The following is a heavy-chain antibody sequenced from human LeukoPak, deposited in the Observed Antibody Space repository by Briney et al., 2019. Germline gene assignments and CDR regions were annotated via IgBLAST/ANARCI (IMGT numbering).Heavy chain of an antibody. CDR1: GFTFSDAW. CDR2: IKSKRDFETI. J-gene: IGHJ4*02. D-gene: IGHD1-26*01. Sequence: TGGSLRLSCAASGFTFSDAWMNWVRQAPGKGLEWVGRIKSKRDFETIDYAAPVKGRFTISRDDSRNTLYLQMNSLKIEDTALYYCMIDVPCGSYPFDYWGQGTLVTVSS. CDR3: MIDVPCGSYPFDY. V-gene: IGHV3-15*01.